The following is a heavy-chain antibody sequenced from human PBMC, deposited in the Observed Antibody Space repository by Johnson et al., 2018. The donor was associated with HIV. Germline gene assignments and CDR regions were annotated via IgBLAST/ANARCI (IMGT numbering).Heavy chain of an antibody. D-gene: IGHD3-16*01. V-gene: IGHV3-11*04. CDR2: ISSSGSTI. Sequence: QMQLVESGGGLVKPGGSLRLSCAASGFTFSDYYMSWIRQAPGKGLEWVSYISSSGSTIYYADSVKGRFTISRDNAKNSLYLQMNSLRAEDTAVYYCAKAGYDYVWGSYKGAFDIWGQGTMVTVSS. J-gene: IGHJ3*02. CDR1: GFTFSDYY. CDR3: AKAGYDYVWGSYKGAFDI.